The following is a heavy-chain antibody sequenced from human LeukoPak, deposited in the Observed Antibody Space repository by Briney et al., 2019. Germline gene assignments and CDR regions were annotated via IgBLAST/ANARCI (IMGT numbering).Heavy chain of an antibody. CDR3: AKAPVTTCRGAYCYPFDY. D-gene: IGHD2-21*01. CDR2: ISDSGNT. V-gene: IGHV3-23*01. CDR1: GFTFSRSW. Sequence: PGGSLRLSCAASGFTFSRSWMTWVRQAPGKGLEWVSAISDSGNTYHADSVKGRFTISRDSSKNTLFLQMNRLRPEDAAVYYCAKAPVTTCRGAYCYPFDYWGQGTLVTVSS. J-gene: IGHJ4*02.